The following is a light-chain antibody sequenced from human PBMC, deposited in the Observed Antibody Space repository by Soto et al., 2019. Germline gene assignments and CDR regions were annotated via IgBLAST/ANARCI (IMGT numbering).Light chain of an antibody. J-gene: IGKJ2*01. CDR3: QQRSNWPPLYT. CDR2: DAS. Sequence: EIVLTQSQATLSLSPGERATLSCRASQSVSSYLAWYQQKPGQAPRLLIYDASNRATGIPARFSGSGSGTDFTLTISSLDPEDFAVYYCQQRSNWPPLYTFGQGTKLEIK. V-gene: IGKV3-11*01. CDR1: QSVSSY.